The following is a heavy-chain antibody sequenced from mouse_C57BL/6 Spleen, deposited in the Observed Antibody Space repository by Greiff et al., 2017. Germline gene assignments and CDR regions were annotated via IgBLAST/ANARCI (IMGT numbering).Heavy chain of an antibody. CDR2: INPYNGDT. D-gene: IGHD1-1*01. CDR1: GYSFTGYF. Sequence: VQLQQSGPELVKPGDSVKISCKASGYSFTGYFMNWVMQSHGKSLEWIGRINPYNGDTFYNQKFKGKATLTLDKSSSTSHMELRSLTSEYSAVYYCARMSVVAVGVAMDYWGQGTSVTVSS. CDR3: ARMSVVAVGVAMDY. J-gene: IGHJ4*01. V-gene: IGHV1-20*01.